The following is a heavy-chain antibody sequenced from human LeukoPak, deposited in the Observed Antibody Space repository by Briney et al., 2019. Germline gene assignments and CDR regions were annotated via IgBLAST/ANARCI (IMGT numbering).Heavy chain of an antibody. J-gene: IGHJ4*02. CDR1: GYTFTGYY. CDR3: ARDRSSGSYYGGFDY. Sequence: ASVKVSCKAFGYTFTGYYMHWVRQAPGQGLEWMGRINPNSGGTNYAQKFQGRVTMTRDTSISTAYMELSRLRSDDTAVYYCARDRSSGSYYGGFDYWGQGTLVTVSS. CDR2: INPNSGGT. V-gene: IGHV1-2*06. D-gene: IGHD1-26*01.